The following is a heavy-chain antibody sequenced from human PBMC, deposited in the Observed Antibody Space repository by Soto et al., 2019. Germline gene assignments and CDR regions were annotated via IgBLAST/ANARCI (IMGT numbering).Heavy chain of an antibody. V-gene: IGHV3-20*04. Sequence: GGSLRLSCATSGFTFEDCGMSWVRQAPGQGLQWVSGINWSGDNTGYADSVKGRFTISRDNAKNSLYLQMNSLRAEDTALYYCVRAPGYCNITNSFYFFDYWGQGA. CDR1: GFTFEDCG. CDR3: VRAPGYCNITNSFYFFDY. J-gene: IGHJ4*02. CDR2: INWSGDNT. D-gene: IGHD2-2*01.